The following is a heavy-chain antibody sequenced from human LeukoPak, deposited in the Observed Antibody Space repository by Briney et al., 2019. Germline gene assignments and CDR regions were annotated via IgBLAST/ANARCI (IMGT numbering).Heavy chain of an antibody. Sequence: SETLSLTCAVYSGSLSGYYWSWIRQTPGKGLEWIGDINHSGSTNYNPSLKSRVTKSVDTSKNQFSLKLSSVTAADTAVYYCARLGPYYDYVWGSYRMPYYFDYWGQGTLVTVSS. CDR1: SGSLSGYY. D-gene: IGHD3-16*02. J-gene: IGHJ4*02. CDR3: ARLGPYYDYVWGSYRMPYYFDY. V-gene: IGHV4-34*01. CDR2: INHSGST.